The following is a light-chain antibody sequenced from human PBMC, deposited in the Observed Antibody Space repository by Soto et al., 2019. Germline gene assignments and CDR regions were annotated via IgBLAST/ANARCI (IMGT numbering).Light chain of an antibody. CDR2: ASS. V-gene: IGKV3-20*01. CDR1: QDVDNNF. J-gene: IGKJ4*01. CDR3: HQSYRSIT. Sequence: EIVLTQSPGTLSLSPGEGATLSCRASQDVDNNFLAWYQQRPGQAPRLLIYASSRRATGIPDRFSGSGSGTDFTLTISRVGPEDIALYFCHQSYRSITFGGGTKLEVK.